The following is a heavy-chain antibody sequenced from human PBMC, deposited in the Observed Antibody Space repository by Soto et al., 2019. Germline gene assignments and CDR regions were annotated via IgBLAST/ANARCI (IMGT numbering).Heavy chain of an antibody. J-gene: IGHJ4*02. D-gene: IGHD4-17*01. CDR1: GFTFSSYA. CDR2: ISGSGGST. CDR3: AKDSDYGALKRVGYCFDY. Sequence: EVQLLESGGGLVQPGGSLRLSCAASGFTFSSYAMRWVRQAPGKGLEWVSAISGSGGSTYYADSVKGRFTISRDNSKNTLYLQMNSLRAEDTAVYYCAKDSDYGALKRVGYCFDYWGQGTLVTVSS. V-gene: IGHV3-23*01.